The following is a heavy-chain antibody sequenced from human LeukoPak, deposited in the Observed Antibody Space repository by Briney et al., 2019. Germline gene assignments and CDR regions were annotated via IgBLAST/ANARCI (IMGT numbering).Heavy chain of an antibody. D-gene: IGHD4-23*01. Sequence: PGGSLTLSCAVSGFPFTTYNMNWVRQAPGKGLEWVSYIDSSSSTIYYADSVKGRFTVSRDNAKNSLDLQMNSLRAEDTAVYYCAKEERTTVVTAGSGIDYYYYYYMDVWGKGTTVTVSS. CDR1: GFPFTTYN. J-gene: IGHJ6*03. V-gene: IGHV3-48*01. CDR2: IDSSSSTI. CDR3: AKEERTTVVTAGSGIDYYYYYYMDV.